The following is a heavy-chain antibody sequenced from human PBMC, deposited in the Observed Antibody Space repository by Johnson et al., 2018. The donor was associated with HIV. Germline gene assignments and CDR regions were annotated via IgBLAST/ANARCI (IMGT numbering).Heavy chain of an antibody. CDR1: GFTFSNYW. J-gene: IGHJ3*02. CDR3: ASGVTARAPVFM. D-gene: IGHD6-6*01. Sequence: VQLVESGGGVVQPGRSLRLSCVASGFTFSNYWMSCVRQAPGKGLEWVANIKQDGSEKYYVDSVKGRFTISRDNDKNSLYLQMNSLRAEYTAVYSCASGVTARAPVFMWGQGTMVTVSS. CDR2: IKQDGSEK. V-gene: IGHV3-7*01.